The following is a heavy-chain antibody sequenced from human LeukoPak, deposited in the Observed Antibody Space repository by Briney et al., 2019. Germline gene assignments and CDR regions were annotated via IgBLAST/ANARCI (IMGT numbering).Heavy chain of an antibody. CDR3: ARGLTIFGVAPLINWFDP. Sequence: SETLSLTCAVYGGSFSGYYWSWIRQPPGKGLEWIGEINHSGSTNYNPSLKSRVTISVDTSKNQFSLKLSSVTAADTAVYYCARGLTIFGVAPLINWFDPWGQGTLATVSS. CDR1: GGSFSGYY. CDR2: INHSGST. V-gene: IGHV4-34*01. J-gene: IGHJ5*02. D-gene: IGHD3-3*01.